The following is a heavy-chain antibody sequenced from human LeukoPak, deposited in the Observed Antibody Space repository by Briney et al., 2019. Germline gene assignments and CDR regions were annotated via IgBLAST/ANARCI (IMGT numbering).Heavy chain of an antibody. CDR1: GYTFTGYY. CDR2: INPNSGGT. J-gene: IGHJ4*02. D-gene: IGHD1-26*01. Sequence: ASVKVSCKASGYTFTGYYMHWVRQAPGQGLEWMGWINPNSGGTNYAQKFQGRVTMTRDTSISTAYMELSRLRSDDTAVYYCARVEWELGPLDYWGQGALVTVSS. CDR3: ARVEWELGPLDY. V-gene: IGHV1-2*02.